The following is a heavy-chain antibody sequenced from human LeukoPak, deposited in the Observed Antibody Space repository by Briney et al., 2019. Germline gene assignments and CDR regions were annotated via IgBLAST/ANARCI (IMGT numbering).Heavy chain of an antibody. V-gene: IGHV3-21*01. CDR3: ASHYGSGSSPFDH. D-gene: IGHD3-10*01. J-gene: IGHJ4*02. CDR2: ISRSNSFI. CDR1: GFTFSSYT. Sequence: GGSLRLSCAASGFTFSSYTMNWVRQAPGKGLEWVSSISRSNSFIYYADSVNGRFTISRDDARNSLYLQMNSLRAEDTAVYYCASHYGSGSSPFDHWGQGTLVTVST.